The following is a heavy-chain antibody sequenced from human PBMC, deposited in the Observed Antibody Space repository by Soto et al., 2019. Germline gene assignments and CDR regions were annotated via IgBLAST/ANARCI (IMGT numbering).Heavy chain of an antibody. Sequence: QLQLQESGSGLVKPSQTLSLTCAVSGGSISSGGYSWSLIRQPPGKGLEWIGYIYHSGSTYYNPSLKSRVTISVDRSKNQFSLKLSSVTAADTAVYYCARAGGVDTAMVRYYYYGMDVWGQGTTVTVSS. CDR3: ARAGGVDTAMVRYYYYGMDV. D-gene: IGHD5-18*01. CDR1: GGSISSGGYS. CDR2: IYHSGST. J-gene: IGHJ6*02. V-gene: IGHV4-30-2*01.